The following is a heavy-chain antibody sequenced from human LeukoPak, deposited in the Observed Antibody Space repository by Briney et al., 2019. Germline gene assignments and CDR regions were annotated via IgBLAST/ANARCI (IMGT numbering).Heavy chain of an antibody. Sequence: SQTLSLTCTVSGGSISSGDYYWSWIRQPPGKGLEWIGEINHSGNTNYNPSLKSRLTISVDTSKNQFSLKLNSVTAADTAVYYCARGARVGYSSGWSIDYWGQGTLVTVSS. CDR1: GGSISSGDYY. CDR2: INHSGNT. J-gene: IGHJ4*02. V-gene: IGHV4-30-4*08. D-gene: IGHD6-19*01. CDR3: ARGARVGYSSGWSIDY.